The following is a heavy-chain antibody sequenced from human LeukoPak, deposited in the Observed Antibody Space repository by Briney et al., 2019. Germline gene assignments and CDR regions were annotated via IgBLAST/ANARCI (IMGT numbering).Heavy chain of an antibody. CDR2: IYYSGST. V-gene: IGHV4-39*01. Sequence: SETLSFTCTVSGGSISSSSYYWGWIRQPPGKGLEWIGSIYYSGSTYYNPSLKSRVTISVDTSKNQFSLRLNSVTAADTAVYYCARGAYDFWSGSQYYFDYWGQGTLVTVSS. D-gene: IGHD3-3*01. J-gene: IGHJ4*02. CDR1: GGSISSSSYY. CDR3: ARGAYDFWSGSQYYFDY.